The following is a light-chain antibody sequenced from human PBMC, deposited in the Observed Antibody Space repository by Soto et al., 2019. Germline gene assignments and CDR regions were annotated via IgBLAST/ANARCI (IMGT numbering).Light chain of an antibody. Sequence: EIVLTQSPGTLSLSPGDRATLSCRASQSVSSSYLAWYQQKPGQAPRVVIYSASRRATGIPARFSGSGSGTDFTLTISRLEPEDFAVYFCQHFSRSPYTFGQGTKLEIK. CDR2: SAS. CDR3: QHFSRSPYT. CDR1: QSVSSSY. J-gene: IGKJ2*01. V-gene: IGKV3-20*01.